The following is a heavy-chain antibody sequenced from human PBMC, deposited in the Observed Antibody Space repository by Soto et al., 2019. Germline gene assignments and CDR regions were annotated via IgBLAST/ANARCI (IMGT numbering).Heavy chain of an antibody. J-gene: IGHJ6*03. V-gene: IGHV3-53*04. Sequence: GGSLRLSCAASGVIVSDNYISLVRQAPGKGLEWVSVIYSGGSTYYADSVKGRFTISRHNSKNTLYFQMNSLRAEDTAVYYCARGGRRDYMDVWGLGTTVTVSS. D-gene: IGHD3-10*01. CDR3: ARGGRRDYMDV. CDR1: GVIVSDNY. CDR2: IYSGGST.